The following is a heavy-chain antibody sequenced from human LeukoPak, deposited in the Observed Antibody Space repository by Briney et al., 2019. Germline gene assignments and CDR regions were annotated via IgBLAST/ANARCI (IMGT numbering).Heavy chain of an antibody. V-gene: IGHV1-2*02. CDR2: INPNSGGT. J-gene: IGHJ4*02. Sequence: GASVKVSCRASGYTFINYYMHWVRQAPGQGLEWMGWINPNSGGTNYAQKFQGRVTMTRDTSISTAYTELSRLRSDDTAVYYCASSSSWYSFDYWGQGTLVTVSS. CDR1: GYTFINYY. D-gene: IGHD6-13*01. CDR3: ASSSSWYSFDY.